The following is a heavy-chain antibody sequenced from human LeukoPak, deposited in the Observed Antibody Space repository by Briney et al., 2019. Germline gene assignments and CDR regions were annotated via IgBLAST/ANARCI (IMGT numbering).Heavy chain of an antibody. D-gene: IGHD2-21*01. CDR1: GCTFSSYA. V-gene: IGHV3-30-3*01. J-gene: IGHJ4*02. Sequence: GGSLRLSCAASGCTFSSYAMHWVRQAPGKGLEWVAVISYDGSNKYYADSVKGRFTISGDNCKNTLYLQMNSLRAEDTAVYYCASDTYHWGQGTLVTVSS. CDR2: ISYDGSNK. CDR3: ASDTYH.